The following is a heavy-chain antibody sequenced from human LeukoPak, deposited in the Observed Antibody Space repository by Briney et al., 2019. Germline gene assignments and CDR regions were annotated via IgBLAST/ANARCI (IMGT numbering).Heavy chain of an antibody. D-gene: IGHD2-15*01. CDR1: GFTFSSYW. V-gene: IGHV3-7*01. J-gene: IGHJ6*03. CDR3: AKGPCGGSCYFYYYYMDV. CDR2: IKQDGSEK. Sequence: GGSLRLSCAASGFTFSSYWMSWVRQAPGKGLERVANIKQDGSEKYYVDSVKGRFTISRDNAKNSLYLQMNSLRAEDTAVYYCAKGPCGGSCYFYYYYMDVWGKGTTVTVSS.